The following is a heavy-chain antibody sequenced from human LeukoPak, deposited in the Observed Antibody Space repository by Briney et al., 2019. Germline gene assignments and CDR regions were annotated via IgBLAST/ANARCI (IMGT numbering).Heavy chain of an antibody. CDR3: ARCRVRSAGRQKSGSCYSGWFDP. CDR2: ISYDGSNK. J-gene: IGHJ5*02. V-gene: IGHV3-30*03. CDR1: GFTFSSYG. D-gene: IGHD2-15*01. Sequence: GGSLRLSCAASGFTFSSYGMHWVRQAPGKGLEWAAVISYDGSNKYYADSVKGRFTISRDNSKNTLYLQMNSLRAEDTAVYYCARCRVRSAGRQKSGSCYSGWFDPWGQGTLVTVSS.